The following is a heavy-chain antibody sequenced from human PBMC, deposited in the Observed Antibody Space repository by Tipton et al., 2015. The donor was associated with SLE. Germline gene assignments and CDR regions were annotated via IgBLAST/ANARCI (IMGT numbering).Heavy chain of an antibody. J-gene: IGHJ2*01. CDR2: IRYDGSNK. V-gene: IGHV3-30*02. D-gene: IGHD6-6*01. CDR1: GFTFSSYG. CDR3: AKGEYSSSSGWYFDL. Sequence: GSLRLSCAASGFTFSSYGMHWVRQAPGKGLEWVAFIRYDGSNKYYADSVKGRFTISRDNSKNTLYLQMNSLRAEDTAVYYRAKGEYSSSSGWYFDLWGRGTLVTVSS.